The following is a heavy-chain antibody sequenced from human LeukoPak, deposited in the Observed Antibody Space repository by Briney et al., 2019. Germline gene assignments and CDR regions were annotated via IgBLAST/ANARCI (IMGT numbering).Heavy chain of an antibody. J-gene: IGHJ4*02. CDR2: VKQDGSEK. D-gene: IGHD4-17*01. CDR3: ARPTTVGSLFDY. Sequence: GGSLRLFCAASGFTFSVYWMSWVRQAPGKGLEWVTNVKQDGSEKLYVDSVKGRFTISRDNAKNSLYLQMNSLRVEDTAVYYCARPTTVGSLFDYWDQGTLVTVSS. V-gene: IGHV3-7*01. CDR1: GFTFSVYW.